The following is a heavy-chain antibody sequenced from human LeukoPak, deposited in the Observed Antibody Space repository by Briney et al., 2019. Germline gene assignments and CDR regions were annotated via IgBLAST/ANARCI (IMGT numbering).Heavy chain of an antibody. D-gene: IGHD3-3*01. J-gene: IGHJ4*02. Sequence: GGSLRLSCAASGFTFSSYAMHWVRQAPGKGLEWVAVISYDGSNKYYADSVKGRFTISRDNSKNTLYLQMNSLRAEDTAVYYCARDRQSTIFGVVVDYWGQGTLVTVSS. CDR1: GFTFSSYA. CDR3: ARDRQSTIFGVVVDY. CDR2: ISYDGSNK. V-gene: IGHV3-30-3*01.